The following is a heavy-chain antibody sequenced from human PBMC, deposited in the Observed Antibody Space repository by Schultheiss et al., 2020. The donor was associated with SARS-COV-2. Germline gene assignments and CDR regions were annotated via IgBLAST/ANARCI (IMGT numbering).Heavy chain of an antibody. V-gene: IGHV3-73*01. J-gene: IGHJ5*02. CDR3: TTFIAVAGNWFDP. Sequence: GGSLRLSCAASGFTFSGSTMHWVRQASGKGLEWVGRIRSIANNYATAYAASVKGRFTISRDDSKNTAYLQMYSLKTEDTAVYYCTTFIAVAGNWFDPWGQGTLVTVSS. CDR1: GFTFSGST. CDR2: IRSIANNYAT. D-gene: IGHD6-19*01.